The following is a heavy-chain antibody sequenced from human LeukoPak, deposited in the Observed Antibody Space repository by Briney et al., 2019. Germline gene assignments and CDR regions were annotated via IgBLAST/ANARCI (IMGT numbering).Heavy chain of an antibody. V-gene: IGHV4-61*08. Sequence: SGTLSLTCTVSGGSISSGGYYWSWIRQPPGKGLEWIGETNHSGSTNYNPSLKSRVTISVDTSKNQFSLKLSSVTAADTAVYYCASRGGSSWPAIDYWGQGTLVTVSS. CDR1: GGSISSGGYY. CDR3: ASRGGSSWPAIDY. J-gene: IGHJ4*02. CDR2: TNHSGST. D-gene: IGHD6-13*01.